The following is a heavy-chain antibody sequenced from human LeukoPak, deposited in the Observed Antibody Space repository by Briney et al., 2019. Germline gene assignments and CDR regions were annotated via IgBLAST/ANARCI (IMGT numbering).Heavy chain of an antibody. V-gene: IGHV3-23*01. Sequence: GGSLRLSCAASGFTFNSYAMNWVRQAPGKGLEWVSGISGSGGSTYYADSVKGRFSISRDNSKNTLYLQLNSLRVDDTAEYYCAKAHGGSYHSGIDWGQGTLVIVSS. D-gene: IGHD1-26*01. CDR1: GFTFNSYA. CDR3: AKAHGGSYHSGID. CDR2: ISGSGGST. J-gene: IGHJ4*02.